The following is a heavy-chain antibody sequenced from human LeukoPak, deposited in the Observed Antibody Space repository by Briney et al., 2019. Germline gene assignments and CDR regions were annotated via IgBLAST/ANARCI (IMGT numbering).Heavy chain of an antibody. CDR3: ARSLLYEDYYDSSGYYY. CDR1: GGSISSGSYY. CDR2: IYTSGST. V-gene: IGHV4-61*02. D-gene: IGHD3-22*01. J-gene: IGHJ4*02. Sequence: SQTLSLTCAVSGGSISSGSYYWSWIRQPAGKGLEWIGRIYTSGSTNYNPSLKSRVTISVDTSKNQFSLKLSSVTAADTAVYYCARSLLYEDYYDSSGYYYWGQGTLVTVSS.